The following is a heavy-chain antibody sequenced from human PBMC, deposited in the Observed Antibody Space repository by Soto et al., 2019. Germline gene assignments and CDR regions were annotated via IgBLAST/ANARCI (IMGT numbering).Heavy chain of an antibody. D-gene: IGHD3-10*01. Sequence: QVQLQESGPGLVKPSETLSLTCTVSGGSVSSGSYYWSWIRQPPGKGLEWIGYIYYSGSTNYNPSLKSRVTISVDTSKNQFSLKLSSVTAADTAVYYCARVRVSGRVGELLQYFDYWGQGTLVTVSS. CDR3: ARVRVSGRVGELLQYFDY. J-gene: IGHJ4*02. CDR1: GGSVSSGSYY. CDR2: IYYSGST. V-gene: IGHV4-61*01.